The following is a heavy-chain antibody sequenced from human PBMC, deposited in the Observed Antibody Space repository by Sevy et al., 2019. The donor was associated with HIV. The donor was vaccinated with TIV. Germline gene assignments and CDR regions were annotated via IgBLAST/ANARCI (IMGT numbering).Heavy chain of an antibody. CDR2: IKSKTDGGTT. CDR3: TIAPAPYYYDSSGYYYVEYFQH. D-gene: IGHD3-22*01. V-gene: IGHV3-15*01. Sequence: GGSLRLSCAASGFTFSNAWMSWVRQAPGKGLEWVGRIKSKTDGGTTDYAAPVKGRFTISRDDSKNTLYLKMNSLKTEDTAVYYCTIAPAPYYYDSSGYYYVEYFQHWGQGTLVTVSS. J-gene: IGHJ1*01. CDR1: GFTFSNAW.